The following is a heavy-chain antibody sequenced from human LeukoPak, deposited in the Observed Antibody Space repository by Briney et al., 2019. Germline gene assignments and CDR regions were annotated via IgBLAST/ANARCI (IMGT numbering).Heavy chain of an antibody. D-gene: IGHD4-23*01. CDR2: IYYSGST. CDR1: GGSISSYY. V-gene: IGHV4-59*08. J-gene: IGHJ3*02. CDR3: ARHSHYGGKCGAFDI. Sequence: PSETLSLTCTVSGGSISSYYWSWIRQPPGKGLEWIGYIYYSGSTNYNPSLKSRVTISVDTSKNQFSLKLSSVTAADTAVYYCARHSHYGGKCGAFDIWGQGTMVTVSS.